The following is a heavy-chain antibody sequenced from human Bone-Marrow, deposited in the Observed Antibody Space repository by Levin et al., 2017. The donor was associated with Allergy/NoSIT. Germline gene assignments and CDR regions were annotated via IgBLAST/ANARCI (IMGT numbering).Heavy chain of an antibody. CDR1: GFTFSSYA. V-gene: IGHV3-23*01. Sequence: PGGSLRLSCAASGFTFSSYAMSWVRQAPGKGLEWVSAISGSGGSTYYADSVKGRFTISRDNSKNTLYLQMNSLRAEDTAVYYCAKDKRWLQLQPTGYGMDVWGQGTTVTVSS. D-gene: IGHD5-24*01. CDR3: AKDKRWLQLQPTGYGMDV. J-gene: IGHJ6*02. CDR2: ISGSGGST.